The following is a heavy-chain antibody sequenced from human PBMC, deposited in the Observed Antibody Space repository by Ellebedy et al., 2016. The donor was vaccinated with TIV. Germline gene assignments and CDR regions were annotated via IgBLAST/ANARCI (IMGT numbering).Heavy chain of an antibody. CDR2: ITWNSGNM. V-gene: IGHV3-9*01. D-gene: IGHD6-19*01. CDR3: AKDSGPGYSTGWYEY. Sequence: SLKISCAGSGFRFDDYAMHWVRQAPGKGLEWVSGITWNSGNMGYADSVKGRFTISRNNAKNSLYLQMSSLRTEDTAFYYCAKDSGPGYSTGWYEYWGQGILVTVSS. CDR1: GFRFDDYA. J-gene: IGHJ4*02.